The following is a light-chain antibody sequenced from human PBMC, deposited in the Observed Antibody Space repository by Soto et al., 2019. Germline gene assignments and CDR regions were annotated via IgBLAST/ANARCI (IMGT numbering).Light chain of an antibody. J-gene: IGKJ2*01. CDR1: QSISSY. Sequence: DIQMTQSPSSLSASVGDRVTITCRASQSISSYLNWYQQKPGKAPKLLIYAASSLQSGVPSRFSGSGSGTDFTLTISSLQPEDFAVYYCQQYDDSRYTFGQGTKLEIK. V-gene: IGKV1-39*01. CDR3: QQYDDSRYT. CDR2: AAS.